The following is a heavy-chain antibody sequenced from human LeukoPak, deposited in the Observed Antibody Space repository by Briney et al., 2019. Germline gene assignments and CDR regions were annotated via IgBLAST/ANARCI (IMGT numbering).Heavy chain of an antibody. J-gene: IGHJ4*02. D-gene: IGHD6-19*01. CDR2: IYYSGST. CDR1: GGSISSYY. V-gene: IGHV4-59*01. CDR3: AREGSGRWGSFDY. Sequence: TSETLSLTCTVSGGSISSYYWSWIRQPPGKGLEWIGYIYYSGSTNYNPSLKSRVTISVDTSKNQFSLKLSSVTAADTAVYYCAREGSGRWGSFDYWGQGTLVTVSS.